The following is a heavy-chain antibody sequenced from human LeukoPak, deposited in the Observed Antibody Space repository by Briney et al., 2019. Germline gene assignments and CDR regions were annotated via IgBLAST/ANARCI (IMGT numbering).Heavy chain of an antibody. J-gene: IGHJ3*02. V-gene: IGHV3-21*04. Sequence: GGSLRLSCAASGFTFSSYSMNWVRQAPGKGLEWVSSISSSSSYIYHADSVKGRFTISRDNSKNTLYLQMNSLRAEDTAVYYCAKDPIVVVMTDAFDIWGQGTMVTVSS. CDR3: AKDPIVVVMTDAFDI. D-gene: IGHD3-22*01. CDR1: GFTFSSYS. CDR2: ISSSSSYI.